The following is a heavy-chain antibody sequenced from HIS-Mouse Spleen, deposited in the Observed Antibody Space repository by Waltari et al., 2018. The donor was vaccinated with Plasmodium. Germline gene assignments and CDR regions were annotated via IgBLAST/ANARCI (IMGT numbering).Heavy chain of an antibody. CDR2: IKQDGSEK. Sequence: EVQLVESGGGLVQPGGSRRLSCAASGFTFSSYWMTWVGQAPGKGLEWVANIKQDGSEKYYVDSVKGRFTISRDNAKNSLYLQMNSLRAEDTAVYYCAREFGTGNWYFDLWGRGTLVTVSS. J-gene: IGHJ2*01. D-gene: IGHD7-27*01. CDR1: GFTFSSYW. CDR3: AREFGTGNWYFDL. V-gene: IGHV3-7*01.